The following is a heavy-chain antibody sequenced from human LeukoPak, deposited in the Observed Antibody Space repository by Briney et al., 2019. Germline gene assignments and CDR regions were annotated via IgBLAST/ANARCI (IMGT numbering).Heavy chain of an antibody. D-gene: IGHD2-8*01. V-gene: IGHV4-39*01. CDR1: GGSISSGNAY. J-gene: IGHJ5*02. Sequence: SETLSLTCAVSGGSISSGNAYWGWLRQPPGTGLEWIGNVYHTGSTYYNPSLKSRVTISVDTSKEQFSLKLSSVTAADTAVYYCARALYCTNGVCYNPNWFDPWGQGTLVTVSS. CDR3: ARALYCTNGVCYNPNWFDP. CDR2: VYHTGST.